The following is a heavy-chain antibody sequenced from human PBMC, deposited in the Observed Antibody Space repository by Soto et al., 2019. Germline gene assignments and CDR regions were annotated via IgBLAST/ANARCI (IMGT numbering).Heavy chain of an antibody. CDR1: GFTFSSYG. D-gene: IGHD2-2*01. CDR2: IWYDGSST. Sequence: GGSLRLSCAASGFTFSSYGMHWVRQAPGKGVEGVAVIWYDGSSTYYADSVKGRFTISRDNSKNTLYLQMNSLRAEDTAVYYCARARVPAATNYYYGMDVWGQGTTVTVSS. V-gene: IGHV3-33*01. CDR3: ARARVPAATNYYYGMDV. J-gene: IGHJ6*02.